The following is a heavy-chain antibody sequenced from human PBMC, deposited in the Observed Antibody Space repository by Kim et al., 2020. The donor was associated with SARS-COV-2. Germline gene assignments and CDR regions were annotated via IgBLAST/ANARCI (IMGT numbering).Heavy chain of an antibody. CDR2: IIPIFGTA. V-gene: IGHV1-69*06. J-gene: IGHJ4*02. CDR3: ASLLFSGNWYFDY. CDR1: GGTFSSYA. D-gene: IGHD1-1*01. Sequence: SVKVSCKASGGTFSSYAISWVRQAPGQGLEWMGGIIPIFGTANYAQKFQGRVTITADKSTSTAYMELSSLRSEDTAVYYCASLLFSGNWYFDYWGQGTLVTVSS.